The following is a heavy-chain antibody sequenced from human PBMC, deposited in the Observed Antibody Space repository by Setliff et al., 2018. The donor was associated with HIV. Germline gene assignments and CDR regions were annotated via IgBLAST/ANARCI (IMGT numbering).Heavy chain of an antibody. J-gene: IGHJ5*02. D-gene: IGHD6-6*01. V-gene: IGHV4-34*01. Sequence: SLTCAVYGGSFSGYYWSWIRQPPGKGLEWIGEINHSGSTNYNPSLKSRVTMSVATSKNQFSLKLSSVTAADTAVYYCARHRDYSTVAPRPPNWFDPWGQGTLVTVSS. CDR3: ARHRDYSTVAPRPPNWFDP. CDR1: GGSFSGYY. CDR2: INHSGST.